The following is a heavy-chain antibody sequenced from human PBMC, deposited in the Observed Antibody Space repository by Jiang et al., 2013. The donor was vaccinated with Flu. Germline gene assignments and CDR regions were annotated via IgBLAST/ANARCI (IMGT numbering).Heavy chain of an antibody. D-gene: IGHD7-27*01. CDR3: ALGRTEYYYYMDV. J-gene: IGHJ6*03. CDR2: FSGSDGST. CDR1: GFTFSSYA. Sequence: GLVQPGVSLRLSCAASGFTFSSYAMSWVRQAPGKGLEWVSTFSGSDGSTYYADSVKGRFTISRDNSKNTLYLQMNSLRAEDTAVYYCALGRTEYYYYMDVWGKGTTVTVSS. V-gene: IGHV3-23*01.